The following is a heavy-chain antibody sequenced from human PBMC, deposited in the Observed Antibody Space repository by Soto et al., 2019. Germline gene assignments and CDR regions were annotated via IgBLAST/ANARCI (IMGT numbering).Heavy chain of an antibody. J-gene: IGHJ5*02. CDR2: INPDGGAT. CDR1: GYTFTAYC. V-gene: IGHV1-2*02. CDR3: TRDDLPLTSGRGGRDWCDP. D-gene: IGHD3-10*01. Sequence: QVQLVQSGAEVKEPGASVKVSCKASGYTFTAYCIHWVRQAPGQGLEWMGWINPDGGATNYAQKFHGRVTRNRDRSTSTAYMDLTRLRSDDTAVYYCTRDDLPLTSGRGGRDWCDPWGQGTLVTVSS.